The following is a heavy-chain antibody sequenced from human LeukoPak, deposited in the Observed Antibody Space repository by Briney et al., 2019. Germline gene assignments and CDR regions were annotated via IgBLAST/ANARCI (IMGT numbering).Heavy chain of an antibody. D-gene: IGHD2-15*01. CDR2: ISSSSNYI. CDR3: ARDHCSGGSCLDV. Sequence: GGSLRLSCAASGFTFSSYSMNWVRQAPGKGLEWVSPISSSSNYIYCADSLKGRFIISRDNAKNSLYLQMNSLRAEDTAVYYCARDHCSGGSCLDVWGKGTTVTVSS. J-gene: IGHJ6*04. CDR1: GFTFSSYS. V-gene: IGHV3-21*01.